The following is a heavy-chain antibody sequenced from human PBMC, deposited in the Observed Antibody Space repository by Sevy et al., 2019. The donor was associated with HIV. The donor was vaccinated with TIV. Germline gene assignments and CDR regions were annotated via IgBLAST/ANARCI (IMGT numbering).Heavy chain of an antibody. Sequence: GVSLRLSCAASGFTFSNAWMSWVRQAPGKGLEWVGRIKSKTDGGTTDYAAPVKGRFTISRDDSKNTLYLQMNSLKTEDTAVYYCTTDWPSIVGATGGVSYYGMDVWGQGTTVTVSS. CDR2: IKSKTDGGTT. J-gene: IGHJ6*02. V-gene: IGHV3-15*01. CDR1: GFTFSNAW. D-gene: IGHD1-26*01. CDR3: TTDWPSIVGATGGVSYYGMDV.